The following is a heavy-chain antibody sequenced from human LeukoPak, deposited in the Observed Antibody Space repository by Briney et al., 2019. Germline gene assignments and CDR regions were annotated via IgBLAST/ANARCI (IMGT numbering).Heavy chain of an antibody. CDR3: ARDGDATVGDAFDI. CDR1: GFTFSSYE. V-gene: IGHV3-48*03. J-gene: IGHJ3*02. CDR2: ISSSGSTI. D-gene: IGHD2-21*02. Sequence: GGSLRLSCAASGFTFSSYEMNWVRQAPGKGLEWVSYISSSGSTIYYADSVKGRFTISRDNAKNSLYLQMNSLRAEDTAVYYCARDGDATVGDAFDIWGQGTMVTVSS.